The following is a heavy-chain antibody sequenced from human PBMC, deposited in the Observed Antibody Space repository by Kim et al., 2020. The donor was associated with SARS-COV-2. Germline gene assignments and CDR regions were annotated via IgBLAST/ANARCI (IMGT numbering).Heavy chain of an antibody. CDR3: ARGVYSYDFDY. D-gene: IGHD5-18*01. V-gene: IGHV1-69*01. CDR2: A. J-gene: IGHJ4*02. Sequence: ANYAQKFQGRVTITADESTSTAYMGLSSLRSEDTAVYYCARGVYSYDFDYWGQGTLVTVSS.